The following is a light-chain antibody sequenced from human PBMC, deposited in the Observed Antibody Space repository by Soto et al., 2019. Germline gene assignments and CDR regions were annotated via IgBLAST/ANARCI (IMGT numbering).Light chain of an antibody. CDR3: SSYTSSSTLV. CDR2: EVN. CDR1: SSDVGDYNY. J-gene: IGLJ1*01. Sequence: QSARTQPASVSGSPGQSITISCTGTSSDVGDYNYVSWYQQHPGKAPKLMIYEVNNRPSGVSNRFSGSKSGNTASLTISGLQAEDEADYYCSSYTSSSTLVFGTGTKVTVL. V-gene: IGLV2-14*01.